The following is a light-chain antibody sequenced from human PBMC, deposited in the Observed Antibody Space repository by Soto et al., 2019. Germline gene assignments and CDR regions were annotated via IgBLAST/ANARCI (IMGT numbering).Light chain of an antibody. CDR3: QQFSNCPRT. CDR1: QSISIN. V-gene: IGKV3D-15*01. CDR2: GAS. J-gene: IGKJ1*01. Sequence: EIVLTQSPGTLSVSPGDRVTLSCRASQSISINLAWYQHKPGQAPRLLIHGASTRATGVPARISGSGSGTEFTLTSSSLQSEDFAFYCCQQFSNCPRTFGQGTKVEVK.